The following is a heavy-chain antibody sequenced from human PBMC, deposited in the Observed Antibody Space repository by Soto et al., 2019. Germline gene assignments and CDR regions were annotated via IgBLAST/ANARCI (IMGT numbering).Heavy chain of an antibody. J-gene: IGHJ6*02. Sequence: EVQLVESGGGLVKPGGSLRLSCAASGFTFSSYSMNWVRQAPGKGLEWVSTISRSSSYIYYADSVKGRFTISRDNAKNTLYQQTNRLRAEDTAVYDGASIKGVWHPHCKYHYDMDVWGQGTTVTVSS. CDR1: GFTFSSYS. CDR2: ISRSSSYI. D-gene: IGHD2-15*01. V-gene: IGHV3-21*01. CDR3: ASIKGVWHPHCKYHYDMDV.